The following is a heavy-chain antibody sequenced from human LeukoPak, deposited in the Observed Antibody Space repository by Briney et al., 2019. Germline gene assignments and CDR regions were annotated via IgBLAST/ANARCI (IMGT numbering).Heavy chain of an antibody. J-gene: IGHJ4*02. CDR1: GFTFSSYS. CDR2: ISSSSSYI. V-gene: IGHV3-21*01. D-gene: IGHD3-10*01. CDR3: ARVPHTYYYGSGSYYNVPFDY. Sequence: GGSLGLSCAASGFTFSSYSMNWVRQAPGKGLEWVSSISSSSSYIYYADSVKGRFTISRDNAKNSLYLQMNSLRAEDTAVYYCARVPHTYYYGSGSYYNVPFDYWGQGTLVTVSS.